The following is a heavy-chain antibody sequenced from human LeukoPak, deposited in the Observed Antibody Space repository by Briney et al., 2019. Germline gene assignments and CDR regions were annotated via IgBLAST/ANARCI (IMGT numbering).Heavy chain of an antibody. CDR1: GGSFSGYY. J-gene: IGHJ6*03. Sequence: SETLSLTCAVYGGSFSGYYWSWIRQPPGKGLEWIGEINHSGGTNYNPSLKGRVTISVDTSKNQFSLKLSSVTAADTAVYYCARKGYCSSTSCRTRGYYYYMDVWGKGTTVTVSS. CDR3: ARKGYCSSTSCRTRGYYYYMDV. V-gene: IGHV4-34*01. D-gene: IGHD2-2*01. CDR2: INHSGGT.